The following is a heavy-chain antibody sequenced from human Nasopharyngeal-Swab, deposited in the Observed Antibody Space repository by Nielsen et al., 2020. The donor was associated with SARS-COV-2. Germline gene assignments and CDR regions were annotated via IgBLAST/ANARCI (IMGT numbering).Heavy chain of an antibody. CDR3: ARDQGLQFDH. J-gene: IGHJ4*02. CDR1: SGSFSEYN. CDR2: INHGGTT. V-gene: IGHV4-34*01. D-gene: IGHD4-11*01. Sequence: SLTLSLTCAVFSGSFSEYNWNWIRQPPGKGLEWIGEINHGGTTNYNPSLKSRVTVSVDTSKNQFSLRLTSVTAADTAVYYCARDQGLQFDHWGQGTLVTVSS.